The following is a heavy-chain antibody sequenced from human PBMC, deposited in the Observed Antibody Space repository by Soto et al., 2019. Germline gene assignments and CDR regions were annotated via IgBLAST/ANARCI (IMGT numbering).Heavy chain of an antibody. D-gene: IGHD6-19*01. Sequence: QVQLVQSGAEVKKPGASVKVSCKASGYTFTSYAIHWVRQAPGQRLEWMGWINAGNGNRKYSQKFQGRVTITRDKSASTADMELSSVRSEATAVYNCARSRGIAVWGDYWGQGTLVTVSS. V-gene: IGHV1-3*01. CDR3: ARSRGIAVWGDY. CDR2: INAGNGNR. CDR1: GYTFTSYA. J-gene: IGHJ4*02.